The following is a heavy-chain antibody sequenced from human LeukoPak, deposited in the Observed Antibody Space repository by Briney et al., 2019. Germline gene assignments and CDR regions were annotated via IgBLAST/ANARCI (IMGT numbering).Heavy chain of an antibody. CDR3: ARDASGSGWLDY. CDR1: GGTFSRHA. V-gene: IGHV1-69*05. J-gene: IGHJ4*02. D-gene: IGHD6-19*01. Sequence: SVKVSCKASGGTFSRHAFTWVRQAPGQGLEWMGGIIPIFGTANYAQKFQGRVTITTDESTSTAYMELSSLRSEDTAVYYCARDASGSGWLDYWGQGTLVTVSS. CDR2: IIPIFGTA.